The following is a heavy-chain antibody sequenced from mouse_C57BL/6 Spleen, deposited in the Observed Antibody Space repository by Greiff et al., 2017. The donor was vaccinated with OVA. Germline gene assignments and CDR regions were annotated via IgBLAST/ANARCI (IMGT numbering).Heavy chain of an antibody. V-gene: IGHV1-55*01. J-gene: IGHJ4*01. CDR3: ARDYYGSSPYYAMDY. D-gene: IGHD1-1*01. Sequence: VQLQQPGAELVKPGASVKMSCKASGYTFTSYWITWVKQRPGQGLEWIGDIYPGSGSNNYNEKFKSKATLTVDTSSSTAYMQLSSLTSEDSAVYYCARDYYGSSPYYAMDYWGQGTSVTVSS. CDR2: IYPGSGSN. CDR1: GYTFTSYW.